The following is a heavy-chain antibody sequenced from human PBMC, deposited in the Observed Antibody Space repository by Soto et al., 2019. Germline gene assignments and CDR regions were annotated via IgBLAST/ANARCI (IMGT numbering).Heavy chain of an antibody. D-gene: IGHD3-22*01. CDR2: IKSKTDGGTT. Sequence: LRLSCAASGFTFSNAWMSWVRQAPGKGLEWVARIKSKTDGGTTDYAAPVKDRFTISRDDSKNMLFLQMSSLKTEDTAVYYCTTNYTYYYDSSGHYHTYYLDFWGQGTLVTVSS. J-gene: IGHJ4*02. CDR3: TTNYTYYYDSSGHYHTYYLDF. CDR1: GFTFSNAW. V-gene: IGHV3-15*01.